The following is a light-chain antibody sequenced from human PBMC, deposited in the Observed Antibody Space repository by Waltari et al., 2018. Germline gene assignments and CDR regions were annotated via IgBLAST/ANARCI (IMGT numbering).Light chain of an antibody. CDR2: VNSDGSH. V-gene: IGLV4-69*01. CDR1: SGHSSNV. J-gene: IGLJ3*02. Sequence: QLVLTQSPSASASLGASVKLTCTLSSGHSSNVIAWLQQQPEKGPRYLMKVNSDGSHNKGDEIPDRFSGSSSGAERYLTISSLRSEDEADYYCQTGGHGTWVFGGGTKLTVL. CDR3: QTGGHGTWV.